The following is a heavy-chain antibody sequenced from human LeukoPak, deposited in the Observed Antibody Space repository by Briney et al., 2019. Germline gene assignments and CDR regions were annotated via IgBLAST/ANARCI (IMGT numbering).Heavy chain of an antibody. J-gene: IGHJ3*02. CDR2: IGTAGDT. CDR3: ARGRREVAFDI. V-gene: IGHV3-13*01. Sequence: PGGSLRLSCAVSGFTFSSYDMHCVRQATGKGLEWVSAIGTAGDTYYPGSVKGRFTISRENAKNSLYLQMNSLRAGDTAVYYCARGRREVAFDIWGQGTMVTVSS. CDR1: GFTFSSYD.